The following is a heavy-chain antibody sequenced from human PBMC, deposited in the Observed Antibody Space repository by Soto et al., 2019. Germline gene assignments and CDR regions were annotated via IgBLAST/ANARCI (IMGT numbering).Heavy chain of an antibody. CDR2: INEDGSER. V-gene: IGHV3-7*04. J-gene: IGHJ3*02. Sequence: EVQLVESGGGLVQPGGSLRLSCEGSGFTFSNFWMTWVRQAPGKGLEWVANINEDGSERYYVDSVKGRFTICTDNAKNSLYLQMNSLRAEDTAVYDCARGRSNAFDIWGQGTMVTVSS. CDR1: GFTFSNFW. CDR3: ARGRSNAFDI.